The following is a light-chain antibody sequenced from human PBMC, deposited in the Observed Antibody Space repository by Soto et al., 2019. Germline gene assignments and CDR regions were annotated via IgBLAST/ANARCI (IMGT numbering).Light chain of an antibody. CDR3: QKYNTAPLT. J-gene: IGKJ4*01. CDR1: QSFSTY. CDR2: GIS. V-gene: IGKV1-27*01. Sequence: IQIPNPLCASVGDRVPNPFRASQSFSTYLAWYQQKPGKVPKLLISGISTLQSGVPSRFSGSGYGTEFTLTISNLQPEDVATYYCQKYNTAPLTFGGGTKVDI.